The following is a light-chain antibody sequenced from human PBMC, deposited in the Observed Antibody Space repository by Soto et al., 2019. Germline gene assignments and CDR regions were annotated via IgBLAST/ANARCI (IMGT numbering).Light chain of an antibody. CDR1: ASNIGTFY. V-gene: IGLV1-44*01. CDR2: ADN. CDR3: ATWDDILNGGV. Sequence: QSVLTQPPSASATPGQGVTVSCSGSASNIGTFYVSWYQHLPGTAPKLLIYADNQRPSGVPDRFSGSKSGTSASLAISGLQSEDEADYYCATWDDILNGGVFGGGTKVTVL. J-gene: IGLJ3*02.